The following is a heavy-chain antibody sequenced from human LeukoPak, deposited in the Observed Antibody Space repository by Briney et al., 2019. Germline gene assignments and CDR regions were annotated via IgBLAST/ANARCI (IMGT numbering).Heavy chain of an antibody. CDR2: INPNSGGT. CDR1: GYTSTGYY. Sequence: GASVKVSCKASGYTSTGYYMHWVRQAPGQGLEWMGWINPNSGGTNYAQKFQGRVTMTRDTSISTAYMELSRLRSDDTAVYYCAREYYDILTGYFFDYWGQGTLVTVSS. J-gene: IGHJ4*02. CDR3: AREYYDILTGYFFDY. D-gene: IGHD3-9*01. V-gene: IGHV1-2*02.